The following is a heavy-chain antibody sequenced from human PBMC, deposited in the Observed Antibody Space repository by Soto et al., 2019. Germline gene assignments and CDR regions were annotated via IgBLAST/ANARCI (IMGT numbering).Heavy chain of an antibody. V-gene: IGHV4-34*01. CDR1: GGSLTGYY. D-gene: IGHD5-12*01. Sequence: QVQLQQWGAGLLKPSETLSLTCTVNGGSLTGYYWSWIRQPPGKGLEWIGEVKDGGSTNYSPSLRGRVSISADTSKNHFXLRLNXVTAADTAVYFCAXGXEGIVATHWDQGALVTVSS. J-gene: IGHJ4*02. CDR2: VKDGGST. CDR3: AXGXEGIVATH.